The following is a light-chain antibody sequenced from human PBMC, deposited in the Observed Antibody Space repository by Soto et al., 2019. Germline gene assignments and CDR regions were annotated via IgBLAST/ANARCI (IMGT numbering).Light chain of an antibody. CDR2: EVN. CDR3: SSYTTRNTYV. CDR1: SSDFGNYNL. Sequence: QSALTQPASVSGSPGQSITISCTGTSSDFGNYNLVSWYQQHPGKVPKLILFEVNKRPSGVSGRFSGSKSGNTASLTISGLQAEDEADYYCSSYTTRNTYVFGTGTKVTVL. J-gene: IGLJ1*01. V-gene: IGLV2-14*02.